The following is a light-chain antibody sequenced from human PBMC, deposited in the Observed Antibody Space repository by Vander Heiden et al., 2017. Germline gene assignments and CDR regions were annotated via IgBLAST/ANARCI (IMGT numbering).Light chain of an antibody. CDR1: QSVSSSY. CDR3: QQDGSSPRT. J-gene: IGKJ1*01. V-gene: IGKV3-20*01. CDR2: GAS. Sequence: VLPQSPATLSLSPGDSATPSCRGSQSVSSSYLAWYQQKPGQAPRLLIYGASSRATGIPDRFSGSGSGTDFTLTISRLEPEDFAVYYCQQDGSSPRTFGQGTKVEI.